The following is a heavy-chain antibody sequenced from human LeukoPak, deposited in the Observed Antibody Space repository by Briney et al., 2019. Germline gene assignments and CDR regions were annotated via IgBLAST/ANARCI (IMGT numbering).Heavy chain of an antibody. Sequence: SETLSLTCAVYGGSFSGYYWSWIRQPPGKGLEWIGEINHSGSTNYNPSLKSRVTISVDTSKNQFSLKLSSVTAADTAVYYCARDQLELRSAFDIWGQGTMVAVSS. J-gene: IGHJ3*02. CDR1: GGSFSGYY. CDR3: ARDQLELRSAFDI. D-gene: IGHD1-7*01. CDR2: INHSGST. V-gene: IGHV4-34*01.